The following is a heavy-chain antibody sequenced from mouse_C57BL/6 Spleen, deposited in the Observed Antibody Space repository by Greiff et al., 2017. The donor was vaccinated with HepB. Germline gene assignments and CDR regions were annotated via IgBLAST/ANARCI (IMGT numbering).Heavy chain of an antibody. CDR1: GFTFSDYY. D-gene: IGHD2-10*02. V-gene: IGHV5-16*01. CDR3: ARDPYSLGYFDY. Sequence: EVMLVESEGGLVQPGSSMKLSCTASGFTFSDYYMAWVRQVPEKGLEWVANINYDGSSTYYLDSLKSRFIISRDNAKNILYRQMSSLKSEDTATYYCARDPYSLGYFDYWGQGTTLTVSS. J-gene: IGHJ2*01. CDR2: INYDGSST.